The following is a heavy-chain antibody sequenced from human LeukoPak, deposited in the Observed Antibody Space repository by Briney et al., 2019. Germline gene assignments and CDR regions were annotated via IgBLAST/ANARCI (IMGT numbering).Heavy chain of an antibody. J-gene: IGHJ4*02. Sequence: ASVKVSCKASGGTFSSYAISWVRQVPGQGLEWMGGIIPIFGTANYAQKFQGRVTITADKSTSTAYMELSSLRSEDTAVYYCARGGDSYGNQYYFDYWGQGTLVTVSS. D-gene: IGHD5-18*01. CDR1: GGTFSSYA. CDR3: ARGGDSYGNQYYFDY. CDR2: IIPIFGTA. V-gene: IGHV1-69*06.